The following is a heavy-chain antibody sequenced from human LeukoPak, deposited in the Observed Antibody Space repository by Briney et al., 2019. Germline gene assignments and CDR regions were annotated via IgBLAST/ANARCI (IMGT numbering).Heavy chain of an antibody. Sequence: GGSLRLSCAASGFTFSSYWMHWVRQAPGKGLELVSAISGSGGSTYYADSVKGRFTISRDNSKNTLYLQMNSLRAEDTAVYYCAKRLNWNYESSAFDIWGQGTMVTVSS. V-gene: IGHV3-23*01. J-gene: IGHJ3*02. D-gene: IGHD1-7*01. CDR2: ISGSGGST. CDR1: GFTFSSYW. CDR3: AKRLNWNYESSAFDI.